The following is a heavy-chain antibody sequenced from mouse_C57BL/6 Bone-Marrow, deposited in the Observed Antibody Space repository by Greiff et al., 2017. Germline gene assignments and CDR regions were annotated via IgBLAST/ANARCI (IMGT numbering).Heavy chain of an antibody. Sequence: QVQLQQPGAELVKPGASVKLSCKASGYTFTSYWMHWVKQRPGQGLEWIGMIHPNSGSTNYNEKFKSKATLTVDKSSSTAYMQLSSLTSEDSAVYYCARYYGSSAWFAYWGQGTLVTVS. D-gene: IGHD1-1*01. CDR2: IHPNSGST. V-gene: IGHV1-64*01. J-gene: IGHJ3*01. CDR3: ARYYGSSAWFAY. CDR1: GYTFTSYW.